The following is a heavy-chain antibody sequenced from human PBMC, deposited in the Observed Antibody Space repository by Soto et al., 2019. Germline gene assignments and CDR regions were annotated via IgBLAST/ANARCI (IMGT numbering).Heavy chain of an antibody. CDR2: ISAYNGNT. Sequence: ASVKVTCKASGYTFTSYGISWVRQAPGQGLEWMGWISAYNGNTNYAQKLQGRVTMTTDTSTSTAYMELRSLRSDDTAVYYCARVVLRFLEVAGGAWYDPWAQGTLVTVSS. CDR3: ARVVLRFLEVAGGAWYDP. D-gene: IGHD3-3*01. J-gene: IGHJ5*02. CDR1: GYTFTSYG. V-gene: IGHV1-18*01.